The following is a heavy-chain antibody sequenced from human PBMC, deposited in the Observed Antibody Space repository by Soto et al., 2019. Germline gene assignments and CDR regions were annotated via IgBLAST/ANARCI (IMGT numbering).Heavy chain of an antibody. CDR1: GFTFSSYA. D-gene: IGHD1-1*01. CDR2: ISGSGGST. CDR3: AKEGESTGTSGDYYGMDV. Sequence: EVQLLESGGGLVQPGGSLRLSCAASGFTFSSYAMSWVRQAPGKGLEWVSAISGSGGSTYYADSVKGRFTISRDNSKNTLDQQMNSLRAEDTAVYYCAKEGESTGTSGDYYGMDVWGQGTTVTVSS. J-gene: IGHJ6*02. V-gene: IGHV3-23*01.